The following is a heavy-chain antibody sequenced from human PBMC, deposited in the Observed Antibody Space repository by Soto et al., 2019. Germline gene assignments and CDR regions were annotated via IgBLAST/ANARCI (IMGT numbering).Heavy chain of an antibody. CDR3: ATLAVTTSFDY. V-gene: IGHV1-46*01. CDR1: GYTFTSYD. J-gene: IGHJ4*02. Sequence: QVQLVQSGAEVKKPGASVKVSCKASGYTFTSYDVHWVRQAPGQGLEWMGIINPSGGSTNYAQNFQGRVTMTRDTSTSTVYMELSSLRSEDTAVYYCATLAVTTSFDYWGQGTLVTVSS. D-gene: IGHD4-4*01. CDR2: INPSGGST.